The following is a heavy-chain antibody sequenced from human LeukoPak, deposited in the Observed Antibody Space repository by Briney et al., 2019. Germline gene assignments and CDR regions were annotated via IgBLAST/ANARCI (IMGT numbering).Heavy chain of an antibody. CDR1: GGSITSGLYY. D-gene: IGHD1-7*01. J-gene: IGHJ4*02. V-gene: IGHV4-61*02. CDR3: ARGNYGTFDY. Sequence: TLSLTCTDSGGSITSGLYYWSWIRQPAGKGLEWIGRIYTSGSTNYNPSLKSRVTISLDSSKNQFSLKLSSVTAADTSVYSCARGNYGTFDYWGQGTLVTVSS. CDR2: IYTSGST.